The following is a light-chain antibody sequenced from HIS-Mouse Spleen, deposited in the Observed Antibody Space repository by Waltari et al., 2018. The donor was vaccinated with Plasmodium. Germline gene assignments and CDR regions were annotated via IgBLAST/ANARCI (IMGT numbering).Light chain of an antibody. CDR2: AAS. J-gene: IGKJ1*01. CDR1: QGISSY. Sequence: MTQSPSSFSASTGDRVTITCRASQGISSYLAWYQQKPGKAPKLLIYAASTLQSGVPSRFSGSGSGTDFTLTISSLQPEDFATYNCQQSYSTWTFGQGTKVEIK. V-gene: IGKV1-8*01. CDR3: QQSYSTWT.